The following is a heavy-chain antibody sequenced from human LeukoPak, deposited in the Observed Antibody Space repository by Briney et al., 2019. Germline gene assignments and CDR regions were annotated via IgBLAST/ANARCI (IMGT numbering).Heavy chain of an antibody. V-gene: IGHV3-66*01. CDR2: IYSGGST. J-gene: IGHJ4*02. Sequence: GGSLRLSYAASGFTVSSKYMSWVRQAPGKGLEWVSVIYSGGSTYYADSVKGRFTISRDNSKNTVYLQMNSLRAEDTAVYYCARDCSASSSDYYPLGYWGQGTLVTVSS. CDR3: ARDCSASSSDYYPLGY. CDR1: GFTVSSKY. D-gene: IGHD3-22*01.